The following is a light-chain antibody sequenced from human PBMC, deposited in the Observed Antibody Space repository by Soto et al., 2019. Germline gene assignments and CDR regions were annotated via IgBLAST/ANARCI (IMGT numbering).Light chain of an antibody. V-gene: IGKV3-20*01. J-gene: IGKJ2*01. CDR2: GVS. Sequence: SVLTQSPGTLSLSPGERATLSCRATQSVTNNYFAWYQQKPGQSPRLLIYGVSSKATDIPDRFSGSGSGTDFTLNISRLEPEDFVVYYCQQYSSLPHTFGQGTKLEVK. CDR1: QSVTNNY. CDR3: QQYSSLPHT.